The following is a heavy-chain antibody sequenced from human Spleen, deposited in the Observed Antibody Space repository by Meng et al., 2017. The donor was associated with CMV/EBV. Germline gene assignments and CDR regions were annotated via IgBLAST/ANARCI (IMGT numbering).Heavy chain of an antibody. J-gene: IGHJ4*02. CDR2: INVYTGST. D-gene: IGHD5/OR15-5a*01. V-gene: IGHV1-18*01. CDR1: GYTFANYG. CDR3: ARDLADSTSPPGL. Sequence: ASVKVSCKASGYTFANYGISWVRQAPGQGLEWMGWINVYTGSTHYAQKFQGRGAMTIDTSTTTVYMELRSLTSGDTAVYYCARDLADSTSPPGLWGQGTLVTVS.